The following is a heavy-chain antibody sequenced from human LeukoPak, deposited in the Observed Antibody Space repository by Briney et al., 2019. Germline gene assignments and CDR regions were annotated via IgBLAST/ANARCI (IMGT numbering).Heavy chain of an antibody. J-gene: IGHJ4*02. D-gene: IGHD3-22*01. Sequence: PGGSLRLSCAASGFTFSDYYMSWIRQAPGKGLEWVSYISSSGSTIYYADSVKGRFTISRDNAKNSLYLQMNSLRAEDTAVYYCARASGYYDSSGYYAPQFDYWGQGTLVTVSS. CDR1: GFTFSDYY. CDR2: ISSSGSTI. V-gene: IGHV3-11*04. CDR3: ARASGYYDSSGYYAPQFDY.